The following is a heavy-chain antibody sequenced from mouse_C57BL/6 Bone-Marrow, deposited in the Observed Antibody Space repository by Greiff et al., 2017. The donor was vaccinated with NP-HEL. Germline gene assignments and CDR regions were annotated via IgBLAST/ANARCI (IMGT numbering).Heavy chain of an antibody. CDR3: ARDYYGSSYFDY. D-gene: IGHD1-1*01. CDR1: GYTFTGYW. V-gene: IGHV1-9*01. J-gene: IGHJ2*01. Sequence: QVTLNESGAELMKPGASVKLSCKATGYTFTGYWIEWVKQRPGHGLEWIGEILPGSGNTYYNERFKGKATFTADTSSNTAYMQLSSLTTEDSAIYYCARDYYGSSYFDYWGQGTTLTVSS. CDR2: ILPGSGNT.